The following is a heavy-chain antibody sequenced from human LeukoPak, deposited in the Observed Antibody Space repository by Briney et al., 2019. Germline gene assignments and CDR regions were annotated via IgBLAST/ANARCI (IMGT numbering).Heavy chain of an antibody. CDR1: GFIVSNAW. D-gene: IGHD3-10*01. CDR2: VKSKTDGGTT. Sequence: GGSLRLSCAASGFIVSNAWMSWVRQAPGKGLEWIGRVKSKTDGGTTDYAAPVKGRFTISRDESENTLHLQMNSLKTEDTAVYYCTTDTGGSGRYCTFDQWGRGTLVTVSS. J-gene: IGHJ4*02. V-gene: IGHV3-15*01. CDR3: TTDTGGSGRYCTFDQ.